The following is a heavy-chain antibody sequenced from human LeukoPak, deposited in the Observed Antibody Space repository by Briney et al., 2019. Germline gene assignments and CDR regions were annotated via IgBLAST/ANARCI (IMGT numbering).Heavy chain of an antibody. J-gene: IGHJ4*02. D-gene: IGHD3-22*01. CDR1: GFTFSSYS. Sequence: GGSLRLSCGVSGFTFSSYSMCWVRQAPGKGLEWVAVISYDGSNKYYADSVKGRFTISRDNSKNTLYLQMNSLRAEDTAVYYCARDPGYYDSSGYKYYFDYWGQGTLVTVSS. V-gene: IGHV3-30*03. CDR2: ISYDGSNK. CDR3: ARDPGYYDSSGYKYYFDY.